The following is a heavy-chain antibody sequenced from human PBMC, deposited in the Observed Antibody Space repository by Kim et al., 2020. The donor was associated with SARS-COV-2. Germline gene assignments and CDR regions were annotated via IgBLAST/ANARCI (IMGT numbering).Heavy chain of an antibody. V-gene: IGHV3-23*01. Sequence: GGSLRLSCGASGFTFSSYAMSWVRLTPGRGLEWVSGIPSSGGTTYYADSVKGRFTISRDNSKNTLYLQMNSLRAEDTAIYYCAKEIATIGVPCFDNWGQGTLVTVSS. CDR2: IPSSGGTT. CDR1: GFTFSSYA. CDR3: AKEIATIGVPCFDN. D-gene: IGHD2-8*01. J-gene: IGHJ4*02.